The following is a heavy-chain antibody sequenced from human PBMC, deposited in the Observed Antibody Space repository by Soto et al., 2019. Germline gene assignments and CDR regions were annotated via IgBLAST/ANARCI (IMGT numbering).Heavy chain of an antibody. D-gene: IGHD1-26*01. CDR2: ISYDGSNK. Sequence: QVQLVESGGGVVQPGRSLRLSCAASGFTFSSYGMHWVRQAPGKGLEWVAVISYDGSNKYYADSVKGRFTISRDNSKNTLYLQMNSLRAEDTAVYFCAKDVVVGATPGLGDYYYYYGMDVWGPGTTVTVSS. V-gene: IGHV3-30*18. CDR3: AKDVVVGATPGLGDYYYYYGMDV. J-gene: IGHJ6*02. CDR1: GFTFSSYG.